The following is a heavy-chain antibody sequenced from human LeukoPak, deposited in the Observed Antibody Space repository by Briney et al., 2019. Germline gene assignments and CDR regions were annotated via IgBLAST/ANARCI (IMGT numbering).Heavy chain of an antibody. V-gene: IGHV3-30*02. J-gene: IGHJ3*02. CDR1: GFTFSTHD. Sequence: SGGSLRLSCGASGFTFSTHDMHWVRQAPGKGLEWVAFIRYDGSHEYYADSVKGRFTISRDNPKNTLYLQMNSLRAEDTAVYYCAASQWLQLPRGAFDIWGQGTMVTVSS. CDR2: IRYDGSHE. D-gene: IGHD5-24*01. CDR3: AASQWLQLPRGAFDI.